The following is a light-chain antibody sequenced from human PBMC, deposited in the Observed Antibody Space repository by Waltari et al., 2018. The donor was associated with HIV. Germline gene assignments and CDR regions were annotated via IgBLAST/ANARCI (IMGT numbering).Light chain of an antibody. V-gene: IGLV2-8*01. CDR1: SSDVRHSTS. CDR3: SSYGGNSNVV. J-gene: IGLJ2*01. Sequence: QSALPQPPSASGSPGQSVTISCTGTSSDVRHSTSVSWYQQHPGKAPKLMIFEVNKRSSGVPDRFSGSKSGNTASLTVSGLQAEDEAEYFCSSYGGNSNVVFGGGTKLTVL. CDR2: EVN.